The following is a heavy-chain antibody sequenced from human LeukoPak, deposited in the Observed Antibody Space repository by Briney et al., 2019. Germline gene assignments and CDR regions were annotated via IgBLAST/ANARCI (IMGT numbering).Heavy chain of an antibody. CDR1: GITFSSYG. D-gene: IGHD2-2*01. Sequence: GGSLRLSCAASGITFSSYGMPWVRQAPGKGLEWVAVISYDGSNKYYADSVKGRFTISRDTSKNTLYLQMNSLRAEDTVVYYSTKDLADIVVVSAAAFDYWGQGTLVPVSS. CDR2: ISYDGSNK. J-gene: IGHJ4*02. V-gene: IGHV3-30*18. CDR3: TKDLADIVVVSAAAFDY.